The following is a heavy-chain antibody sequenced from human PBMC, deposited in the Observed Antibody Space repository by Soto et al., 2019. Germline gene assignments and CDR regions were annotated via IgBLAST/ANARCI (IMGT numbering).Heavy chain of an antibody. V-gene: IGHV1-46*02. CDR1: GYTFNTYY. Sequence: QVQLVQSGAEVKKPGASVKVACKPSGYTFNTYYLHWVRQAPGQALEWMGVIHPSGGGTTYAQKVLGRVTVTRDTSPSTVFMELSSLRSDDTAVYYCARGGHIAVVTASLDYWGQGTLVTVSS. D-gene: IGHD2-21*02. CDR3: ARGGHIAVVTASLDY. CDR2: IHPSGGGT. J-gene: IGHJ4*02.